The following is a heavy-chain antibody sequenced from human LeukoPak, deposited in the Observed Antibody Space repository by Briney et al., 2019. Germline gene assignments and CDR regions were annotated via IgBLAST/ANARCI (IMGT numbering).Heavy chain of an antibody. CDR1: GFTFSSYA. J-gene: IGHJ4*02. V-gene: IGHV3-23*01. D-gene: IGHD6-19*01. Sequence: PGGSLRLSCAASGFTFSSYAMNWVRQAPGKGLKWVSGISGSGDSTYYADSVKGRFTVSRDNSRNTLYLQMNSLRAEDTAVYYCAKGRAMAGSDYWGQGTLVTVSS. CDR3: AKGRAMAGSDY. CDR2: ISGSGDST.